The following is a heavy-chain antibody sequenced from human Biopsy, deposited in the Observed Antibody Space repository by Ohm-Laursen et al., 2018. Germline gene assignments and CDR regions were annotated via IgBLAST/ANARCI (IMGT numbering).Heavy chain of an antibody. Sequence: SETLSLTCSVSGYPMSTYYWSWIRQSPGKGLEWIGHIYYSGSTNYNPSLQSRVVMSVDTSKNQFSLRLNSVTAADTATYYGARDRGSGWTDYWGQRTLVTVSS. D-gene: IGHD6-19*01. CDR1: GYPMSTYY. CDR3: ARDRGSGWTDY. J-gene: IGHJ4*02. V-gene: IGHV4-59*01. CDR2: IYYSGST.